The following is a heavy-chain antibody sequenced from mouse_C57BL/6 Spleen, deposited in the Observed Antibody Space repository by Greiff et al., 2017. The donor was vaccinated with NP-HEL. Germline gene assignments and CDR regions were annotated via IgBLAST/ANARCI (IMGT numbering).Heavy chain of an antibody. Sequence: EVQLVESGGGLVKPGGSLKLSCAASGFTFSSYAMSWVRQTPEKRLEWVATISDGGSYTYYPDNVKGRFTISRDNAKNNLYLQMSHLKSEDTAMYYCARESDYYGSSCFDYWGQGTTLTVSS. V-gene: IGHV5-4*01. CDR2: ISDGGSYT. J-gene: IGHJ2*01. CDR3: ARESDYYGSSCFDY. D-gene: IGHD1-1*01. CDR1: GFTFSSYA.